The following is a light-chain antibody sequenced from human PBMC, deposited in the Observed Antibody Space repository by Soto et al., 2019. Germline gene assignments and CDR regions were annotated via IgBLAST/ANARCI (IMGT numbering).Light chain of an antibody. CDR1: QRITTY. J-gene: IGKJ2*01. Sequence: IHMTQSTSSLSASVGDRVTVTCRASQRITTYVNWYQQKPGEAPKLLISTSGTLQRGVPSRFSGSGSGTDFTLTITSLQPADFATYFCQQTYSTPYTFGQGTKLEIK. V-gene: IGKV1-39*01. CDR3: QQTYSTPYT. CDR2: TSG.